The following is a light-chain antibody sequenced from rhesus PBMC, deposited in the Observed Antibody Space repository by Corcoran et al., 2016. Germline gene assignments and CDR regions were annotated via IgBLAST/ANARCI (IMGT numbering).Light chain of an antibody. J-gene: IGKJ4*01. CDR2: KAS. CDR1: QGISSW. V-gene: IGKV1-22*01. Sequence: DIQMTQSPSSLSASVGDTVTITCRASQGISSWLAWSQQKPGKAPKFLIYKASSLPSGVPSRFSGSGSETDFTLPISSLQSEEFATYYFQQYSSSPPTFGGGTKVELK. CDR3: QQYSSSPPT.